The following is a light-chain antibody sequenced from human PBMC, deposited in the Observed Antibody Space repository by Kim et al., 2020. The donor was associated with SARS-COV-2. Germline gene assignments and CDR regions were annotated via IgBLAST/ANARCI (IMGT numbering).Light chain of an antibody. CDR3: CSYAADSTYV. CDR1: SSDVGSYNL. CDR2: EVS. J-gene: IGLJ1*01. Sequence: QSALTQPASVSGSPGESITISCTGTSSDVGSYNLVSWYQQHPGKAPKLMIYEVSKRPSGVSNRFSGSKSGNTASLTISGIQAEDKADYYCCSYAADSTYVFGTGTKVTVL. V-gene: IGLV2-23*02.